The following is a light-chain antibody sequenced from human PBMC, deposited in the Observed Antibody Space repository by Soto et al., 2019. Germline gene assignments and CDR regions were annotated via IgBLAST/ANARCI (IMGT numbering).Light chain of an antibody. Sequence: ESVLTQSPGTLSLSPGERATLSCRASQSVSSTSLAWYQQKPGQAPRLLIYGASSRATGIPDRFSGSGSGTDFTLTISSLEPEDVAVYYCQQYDNWSTFGGGTKVDIK. J-gene: IGKJ4*01. V-gene: IGKV3-20*01. CDR2: GAS. CDR1: QSVSSTS. CDR3: QQYDNWST.